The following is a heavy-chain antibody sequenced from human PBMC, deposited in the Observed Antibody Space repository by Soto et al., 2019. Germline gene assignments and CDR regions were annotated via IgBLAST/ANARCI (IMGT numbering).Heavy chain of an antibody. Sequence: QVQLVQSGVEVKKPGASVKVSCKASGYTFDTYAITWVRQAPGQGLEGMGWISGSKGNTNYAQKFQDRVTMTTDTSTSAAYMELRSLRSDDTAVYYCAGDDPSGYTRPPDYWGQGTLVTVSS. D-gene: IGHD3-22*01. CDR2: ISGSKGNT. V-gene: IGHV1-18*01. J-gene: IGHJ4*02. CDR3: AGDDPSGYTRPPDY. CDR1: GYTFDTYA.